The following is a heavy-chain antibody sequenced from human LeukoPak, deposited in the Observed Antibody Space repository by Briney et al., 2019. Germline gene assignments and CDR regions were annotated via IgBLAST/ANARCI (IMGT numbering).Heavy chain of an antibody. Sequence: PGGSLRLSCAASGFTFSSYSMNWVRQAPGKGLEWVSSISSSSSYIYYADSVKGRFTISRDNSKNTLYLQMNSLIAEDTAVYYCARDRWYYYDSSDYYHDAFDIWGQGTMVTVSS. CDR2: ISSSSSYI. CDR1: GFTFSSYS. CDR3: ARDRWYYYDSSDYYHDAFDI. J-gene: IGHJ3*02. V-gene: IGHV3-21*01. D-gene: IGHD3-22*01.